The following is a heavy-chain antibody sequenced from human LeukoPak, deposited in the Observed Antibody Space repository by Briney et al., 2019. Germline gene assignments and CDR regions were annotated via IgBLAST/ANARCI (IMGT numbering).Heavy chain of an antibody. V-gene: IGHV3-23*01. CDR1: RYTFSSYA. Sequence: GGRLRLSCAASRYTFSSYAISWFRQAPGKGREWDSAISDSGVSTYYADAVKGRFTISRDNSRNTLYLQMNSLRAEDTAVYYCAKDSYGSGSLNWFDPWGQGTLVTVTS. D-gene: IGHD3-10*01. CDR2: ISDSGVST. J-gene: IGHJ5*02. CDR3: AKDSYGSGSLNWFDP.